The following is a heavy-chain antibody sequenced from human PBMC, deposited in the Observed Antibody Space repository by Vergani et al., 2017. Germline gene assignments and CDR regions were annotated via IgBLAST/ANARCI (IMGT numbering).Heavy chain of an antibody. D-gene: IGHD2-8*01. CDR2: IDHTGRP. V-gene: IGHV4-34*01. J-gene: IGHJ6*03. CDR1: GGSFTSYH. Sequence: VQLQQWGGGLLKPSETLSLTCVVNGGSFTSYHWTWIRQSPGEGLEWVGDIDHTGRPDYNPSLKSRLTISVDKSRNQFSLTLNSVTATDTAIYFCARVNTETNGHLYYDYYMDVCGQGTAVAVS. CDR3: ARVNTETNGHLYYDYYMDV.